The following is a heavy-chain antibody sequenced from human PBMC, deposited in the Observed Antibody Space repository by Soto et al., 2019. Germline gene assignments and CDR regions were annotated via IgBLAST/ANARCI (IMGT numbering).Heavy chain of an antibody. D-gene: IGHD2-2*01. CDR3: ARGGVVPAPAMLFDP. CDR2: IYHSGST. V-gene: IGHV4-30-2*01. Sequence: SQTLSLTCAVSGGSISSGGYSWSWIRQPPGKGLEWIGYIYHSGSTYYNPSLKSRVTISVDRSKNQFSLKLSSVTAADTAVYYCARGGVVPAPAMLFDPWGQGTLVTVSS. J-gene: IGHJ5*02. CDR1: GGSISSGGYS.